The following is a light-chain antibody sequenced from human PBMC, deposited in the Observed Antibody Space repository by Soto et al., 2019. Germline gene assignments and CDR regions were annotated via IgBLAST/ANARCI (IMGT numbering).Light chain of an antibody. V-gene: IGKV2-28*01. CDR2: LGS. Sequence: DIVMTQSPLSLPVTPAEPASISCRSSQSLLHSNGYNYLDWYLQKPGQSPQLLIYLGSNRATGVPDRFRGSGTSTYFTQKISRVDAEDVGVYYCMQALQPPQTFGQGTKVEIK. CDR1: QSLLHSNGYNY. J-gene: IGKJ1*01. CDR3: MQALQPPQT.